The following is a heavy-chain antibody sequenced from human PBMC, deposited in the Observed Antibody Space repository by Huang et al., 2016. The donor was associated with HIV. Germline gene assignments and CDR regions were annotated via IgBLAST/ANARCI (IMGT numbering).Heavy chain of an antibody. Sequence: QVRLQQWGAGLLKPSETLSLTCAVYNGSFSGYFWNWFRLAPRKGLEWIGEVSQSGNVNSNHSLQSRVSMSVVPSKKQFSLNLTSVTAADSAIYYCGGSPGMGMVAGGWVVHWGHGNQVSVSS. CDR2: VSQSGNV. CDR1: NGSFSGYF. CDR3: GGSPGMGMVAGGWVVH. V-gene: IGHV4-34*02. D-gene: IGHD6-19*01. J-gene: IGHJ4*01.